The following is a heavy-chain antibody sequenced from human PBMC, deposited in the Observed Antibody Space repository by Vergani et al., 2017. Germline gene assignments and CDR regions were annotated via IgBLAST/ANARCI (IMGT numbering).Heavy chain of an antibody. V-gene: IGHV3-23*01. CDR1: GFTFNHYA. Sequence: EVQLLESGGDLVQPGGSLRPSCAASGFTFNHYAMNWVRQPPGKGLEWVSGISVSGGSTYYAGSVKGRFTISRDSSKNTLYLQMNSLSAGDTAVYYCAKANPRNSGYDYLYYYHAMDVWGQGTTVTVSS. CDR3: AKANPRNSGYDYLYYYHAMDV. CDR2: ISVSGGST. J-gene: IGHJ6*02. D-gene: IGHD5-12*01.